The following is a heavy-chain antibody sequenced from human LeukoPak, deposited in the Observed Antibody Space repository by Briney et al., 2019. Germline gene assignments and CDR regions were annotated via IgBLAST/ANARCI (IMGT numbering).Heavy chain of an antibody. CDR1: GASISSHY. D-gene: IGHD3-9*01. V-gene: IGHV4-59*11. Sequence: SESLSLTCTVSGASISSHYWSWIRQPPGKGLGWIGYIYYSGSTNHNPPLKSRVTISVDTSKNQFSLKLSSVTAADTAVYYCARDLRDYDILTGGGYYYYYYMDVWGKGTTVTVSS. J-gene: IGHJ6*03. CDR3: ARDLRDYDILTGGGYYYYYYMDV. CDR2: IYYSGST.